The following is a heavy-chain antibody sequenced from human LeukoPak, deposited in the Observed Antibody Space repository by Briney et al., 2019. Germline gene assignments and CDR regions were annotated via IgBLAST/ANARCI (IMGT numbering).Heavy chain of an antibody. Sequence: SETLSLTCTVSGYSISSGYYWGWIRQPPGQGLEWIGSIYYSGSTYYNPSLKSQVTISVDTSKNQFSLKLSSVTAADTAVYYCARRGGSGSYYIDYWGQGTLVTVSS. CDR3: ARRGGSGSYYIDY. CDR2: IYYSGST. D-gene: IGHD3-10*01. V-gene: IGHV4-38-2*02. J-gene: IGHJ4*02. CDR1: GYSISSGYY.